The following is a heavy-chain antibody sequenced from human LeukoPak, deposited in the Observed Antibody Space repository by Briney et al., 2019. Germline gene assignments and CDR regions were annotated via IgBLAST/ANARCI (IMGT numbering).Heavy chain of an antibody. V-gene: IGHV3-23*01. CDR1: EFTFSSYT. CDR3: AKDRILGRSGRLFDY. Sequence: GGSLRLSCAASEFTFSSYTMSWVRQAPGKGLQSVSAIGGSGGSTSYADSVKGRFTITRDNSKNTLYLQMNSLRAEDTAVYYCAKDRILGRSGRLFDYWGQGTLVTVSS. J-gene: IGHJ4*02. D-gene: IGHD1-26*01. CDR2: IGGSGGST.